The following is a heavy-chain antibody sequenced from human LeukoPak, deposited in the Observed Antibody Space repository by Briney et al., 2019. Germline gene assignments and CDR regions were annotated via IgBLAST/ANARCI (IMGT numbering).Heavy chain of an antibody. CDR3: ASGPRGRGYFQH. Sequence: GGSLRLSCVASGFTVSSTHMSWVRQAPGKGLEWVSVIYSGGSTYFADSVKGRFTISRDTFKNTLYLQMNSLRVEDTAMYYCASGPRGRGYFQHWGQGTLVTMSS. D-gene: IGHD3-10*01. J-gene: IGHJ1*01. CDR2: IYSGGST. V-gene: IGHV3-53*01. CDR1: GFTVSSTH.